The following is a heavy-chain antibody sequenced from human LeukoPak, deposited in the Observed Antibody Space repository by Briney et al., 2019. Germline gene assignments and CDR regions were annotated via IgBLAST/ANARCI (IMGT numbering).Heavy chain of an antibody. V-gene: IGHV3-30*03. CDR1: GFTFSSYG. CDR3: ARDRAYYYDSSGYYYFDH. CDR2: RSHDGGIE. Sequence: PGRSLRLSCAASGFTFSSYGMHWVRQAPGNGLAWVALRSHDGGIEDYADSVKGRFTISRDNAQNSLYLQMNSLRDEDTAVYYCARDRAYYYDSSGYYYFDHWGQGTLVTVSS. J-gene: IGHJ4*02. D-gene: IGHD3-22*01.